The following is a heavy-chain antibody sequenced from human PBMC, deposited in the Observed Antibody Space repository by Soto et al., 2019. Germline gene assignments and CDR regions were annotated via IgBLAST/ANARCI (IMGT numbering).Heavy chain of an antibody. V-gene: IGHV3-74*01. CDR2: SNSDGSSK. CDR3: SSAKDYYGMDV. J-gene: IGHJ6*02. CDR1: GFSLSTYW. Sequence: GGSLRLSCAASGFSLSTYWMHWVRQAPGKGLVWVPRSNSDGSSKTYADSVKGRFTVSRDNAKNTLYLQMNNLSAEDTAVYYCSSAKDYYGMDVWGQGTTVTVSS.